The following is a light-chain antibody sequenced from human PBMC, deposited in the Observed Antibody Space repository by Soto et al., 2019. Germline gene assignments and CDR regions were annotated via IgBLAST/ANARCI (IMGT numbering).Light chain of an antibody. V-gene: IGKV3-15*01. CDR2: GGS. Sequence: EIVMTQSPATLSVSPWEIVTLSWRASRSLTRNLSWYQHKPGQSPRLLIYGGSARATGIPARFSGGGPGAEFTLTISILQPDDFATYCCQHYNSYSEAFGQGTKVDIK. CDR3: QHYNSYSEA. J-gene: IGKJ1*01. CDR1: RSLTRN.